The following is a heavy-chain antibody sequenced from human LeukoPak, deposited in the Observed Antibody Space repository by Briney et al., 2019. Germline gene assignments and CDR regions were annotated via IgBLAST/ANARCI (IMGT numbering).Heavy chain of an antibody. CDR3: AKDECSGGSCINWFDP. J-gene: IGHJ5*02. CDR2: ISYDGSNK. V-gene: IGHV3-30*18. D-gene: IGHD2-15*01. Sequence: GGSLRLSCAASGFTFSSYGMHWVRQAPGKGLEWVAVISYDGSNKYYADSVKGRFTISRDNSKNTLYLQMNSLRAEDTAVYYCAKDECSGGSCINWFDPWGQGTLVTVSS. CDR1: GFTFSSYG.